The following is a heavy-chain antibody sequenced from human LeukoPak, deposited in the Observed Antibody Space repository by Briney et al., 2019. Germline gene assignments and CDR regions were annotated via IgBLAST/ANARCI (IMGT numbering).Heavy chain of an antibody. CDR2: IYYSGST. CDR3: ARGLYSSGPTY. D-gene: IGHD6-19*01. CDR1: GGSISSSSYY. Sequence: SETLSLTCTVSGGSISSSSYYWGWIRQPPGKGLEWIGSIYYSGSTYYNPSLKSRVTISVDTSKNQFSLKLSSVTAADTAVYYCARGLYSSGPTYWGQGTLVTVSS. V-gene: IGHV4-39*01. J-gene: IGHJ4*02.